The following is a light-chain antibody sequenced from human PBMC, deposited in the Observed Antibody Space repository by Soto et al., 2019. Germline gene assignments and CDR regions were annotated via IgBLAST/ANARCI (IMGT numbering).Light chain of an antibody. Sequence: DIQMTQSPSTLSASVGDTVTITCRASQTISGWLAWYQQRPGKAPNLLIFDASTLESGVPSRFRGSGSGTTFTLTISSLQYDDFTTYYCLQYNGYYRTFGQGTKADIK. CDR2: DAS. CDR1: QTISGW. CDR3: LQYNGYYRT. V-gene: IGKV1-5*01. J-gene: IGKJ1*01.